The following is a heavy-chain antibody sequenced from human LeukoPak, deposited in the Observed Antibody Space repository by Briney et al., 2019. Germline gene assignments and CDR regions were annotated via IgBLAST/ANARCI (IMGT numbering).Heavy chain of an antibody. V-gene: IGHV4-34*01. CDR3: ARKPWIQLWSFFDY. CDR1: GGSFSGYY. D-gene: IGHD5-18*01. Sequence: SETLSLTCAVYGGSFSGYYWSWIRQPPGKGLEWIGEINHSGSTNYNPSLRSRVTISVDTSKNQFSLKLSSVTAADTAVYYCARKPWIQLWSFFDYWGQGTLVTVSS. CDR2: INHSGST. J-gene: IGHJ4*02.